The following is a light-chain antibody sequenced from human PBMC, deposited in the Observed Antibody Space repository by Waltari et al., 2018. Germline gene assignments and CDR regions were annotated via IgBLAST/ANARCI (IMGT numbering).Light chain of an antibody. CDR3: QQYYSALWT. J-gene: IGKJ1*01. CDR2: AAS. Sequence: DIQMTQSPSSLSASVGDRVTITCRASQSISSYLNWYQQKPGKAPKLLIYAASSLQSGVPSRFSGSGSGTDFTLTISSLQAEDVAVYYCQQYYSALWTFGQGTKVEIK. V-gene: IGKV1-39*01. CDR1: QSISSY.